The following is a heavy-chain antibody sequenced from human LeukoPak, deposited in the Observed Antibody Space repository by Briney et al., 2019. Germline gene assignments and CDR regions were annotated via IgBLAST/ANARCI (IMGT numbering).Heavy chain of an antibody. Sequence: SETLSLTCTVSGGSISSYYWSWIRQPAGKGLEWIGRIYTSGSTNYNPSLKGRVTMSVDTSKNQFSLKLSSVTAADTAVYYCARDPSKWELPQDYFDYWGQGTLVTVSS. D-gene: IGHD1-26*01. CDR1: GGSISSYY. V-gene: IGHV4-4*07. CDR3: ARDPSKWELPQDYFDY. CDR2: IYTSGST. J-gene: IGHJ4*02.